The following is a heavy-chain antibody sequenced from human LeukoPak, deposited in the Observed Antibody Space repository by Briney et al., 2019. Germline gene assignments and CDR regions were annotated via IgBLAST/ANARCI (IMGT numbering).Heavy chain of an antibody. J-gene: IGHJ4*02. Sequence: PGGSLRLSCAASGFSFSSYEMNWVRQAPGKGREWVSYISTSDRNIYYADSVRGRFTISRDDAKNSLYLQMNSLRAEDTAVYYCVRDFDYWGQGTLVTVSS. V-gene: IGHV3-48*03. CDR1: GFSFSSYE. CDR3: VRDFDY. CDR2: ISTSDRNI.